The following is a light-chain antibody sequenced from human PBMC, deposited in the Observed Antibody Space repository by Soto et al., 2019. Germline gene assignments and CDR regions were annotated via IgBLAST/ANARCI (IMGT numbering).Light chain of an antibody. CDR1: SSDVGGYNY. CDR2: EVS. CDR3: SSYAGSNGVV. J-gene: IGLJ2*01. V-gene: IGLV2-8*01. Sequence: QSALTQPPSASGSPGQSVTISCTGTSSDVGGYNYVSWYQHHPGKAPKVMIYEVSKRPSGVPDRFSGSKSGNTASLTVSGLQAEDEADYYCSSYAGSNGVVFGGGTKLTVL.